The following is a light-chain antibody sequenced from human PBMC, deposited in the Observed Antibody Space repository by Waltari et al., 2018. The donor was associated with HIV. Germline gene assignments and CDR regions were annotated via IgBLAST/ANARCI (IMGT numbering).Light chain of an antibody. CDR1: STNIGSHA. Sequence: QSVLTQPPSASRTPGQRVTISRSGSSTNIGSHASSWYQQLPGTGPKLLIYSNNQRPSGVPDLLSGSKSGTSASLAISGLQSEDEADYYCAAWDGSLNGRMFGGGTKLTVL. CDR3: AAWDGSLNGRM. V-gene: IGLV1-44*01. J-gene: IGLJ3*02. CDR2: SNN.